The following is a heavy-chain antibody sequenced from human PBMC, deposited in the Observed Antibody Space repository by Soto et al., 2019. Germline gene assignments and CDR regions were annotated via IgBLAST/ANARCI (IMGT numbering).Heavy chain of an antibody. CDR1: GFTFSSYS. J-gene: IGHJ4*02. CDR2: ISSSSTYI. V-gene: IGHV3-21*01. D-gene: IGHD5-12*01. CDR3: ATDRGRGIVATIPYYFDY. Sequence: PGGSLRLSCAASGFTFSSYSMNWVRQAPGKGLEWVSFISSSSTYIYYADSVKGRFTISRDNAKNSLYLQMNSLRAEDTAMYYCATDRGRGIVATIPYYFDYWGQGTLVTVSS.